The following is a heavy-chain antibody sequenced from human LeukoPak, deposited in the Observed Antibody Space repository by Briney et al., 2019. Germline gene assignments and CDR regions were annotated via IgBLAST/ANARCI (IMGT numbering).Heavy chain of an antibody. V-gene: IGHV4-34*01. D-gene: IGHD4-17*01. CDR1: GGSFSGYY. CDR2: INHSGST. Sequence: SETLSLTCAVYGGSFSGYYWSWIRQPPGKGLEWIGEINHSGSTNYNPSLKSRVTISVDTSKNQFSLKLSSVTAADTAVYYCARLHDYGDYVIQDYYYYMDVWGKGTTVTISS. CDR3: ARLHDYGDYVIQDYYYYMDV. J-gene: IGHJ6*03.